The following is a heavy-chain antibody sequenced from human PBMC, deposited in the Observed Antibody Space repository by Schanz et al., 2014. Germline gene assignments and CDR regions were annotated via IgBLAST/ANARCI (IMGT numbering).Heavy chain of an antibody. V-gene: IGHV1-69*02. CDR2: IIPSLGLA. CDR3: ARAKRFGDMDV. J-gene: IGHJ6*02. Sequence: VQLEQSGAEVKKPGSSVKVSCTASGGTFSSYSISWVRQAPGQGLEWMGRIIPSLGLAKYEQKFQDKVTITADTSTTTAYMELSGLRSDDTAVYYCARAKRFGDMDVWGQGTTVTVSS. D-gene: IGHD3-10*01. CDR1: GGTFSSYS.